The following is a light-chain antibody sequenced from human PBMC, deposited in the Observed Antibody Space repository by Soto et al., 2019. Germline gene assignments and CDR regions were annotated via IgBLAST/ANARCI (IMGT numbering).Light chain of an antibody. CDR3: ETWDSNTRV. J-gene: IGLJ2*01. CDR2: LEDSGNY. Sequence: QLVLTQSSSASASLGSSVKLTCTLSSGHSSYIIAWHQQQPGKAPRFLMKLEDSGNYNKGSGVPDRFSGSSSGADRYLTISNLRFEDEADYYCETWDSNTRVFGGGTKVTVL. CDR1: SGHSSYI. V-gene: IGLV4-60*02.